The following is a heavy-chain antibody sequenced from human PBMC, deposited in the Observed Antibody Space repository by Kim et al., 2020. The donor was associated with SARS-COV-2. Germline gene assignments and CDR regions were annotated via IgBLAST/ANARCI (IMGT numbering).Heavy chain of an antibody. V-gene: IGHV4-39*01. CDR2: VHHSGTT. J-gene: IGHJ5*02. CDR3: ARHYWSGKNGEDDCFDP. Sequence: SETLSLTCSVSRGSISSGKYYWAWIRQPPGKGLDWIGSVHHSGTTYYNPSLESRVTIAEDTSKNQVFLILRSVTAADTATYYCARHYWSGKNGEDDCFDP. CDR1: RGSISSGKYY. D-gene: IGHD2-8*01.